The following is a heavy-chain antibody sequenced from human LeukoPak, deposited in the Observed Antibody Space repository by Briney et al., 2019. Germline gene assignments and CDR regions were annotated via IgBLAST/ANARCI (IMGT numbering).Heavy chain of an antibody. CDR1: GGSISSYY. CDR2: SYHRGST. D-gene: IGHD1-26*01. J-gene: IGHJ6*02. Sequence: SETLSLTCTVSGGSISSYYWGWIRQPPGKGLEWIGWSYHRGSTSYNPSLKSRVAISVDTSKNQFSLRLSSVTAADTAVYYCARLSGTAYYYYYGMDVWGQGTTVTVSS. V-gene: IGHV4-59*08. CDR3: ARLSGTAYYYYYGMDV.